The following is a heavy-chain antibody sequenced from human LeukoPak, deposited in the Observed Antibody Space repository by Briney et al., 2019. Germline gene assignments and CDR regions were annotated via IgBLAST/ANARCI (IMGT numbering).Heavy chain of an antibody. V-gene: IGHV1-2*02. D-gene: IGHD3-10*01. CDR3: ATGIKDGCRRFEY. Sequence: ASVKVSCKASGYTFTDYFIHWVRQAPGQGVEWMGWIDPNSGDTNFAQQFQGRVTMTSDTSISTAYMELTRLRSADTAVYYCATGIKDGCRRFEYWGQGTLVTVSS. J-gene: IGHJ4*02. CDR2: IDPNSGDT. CDR1: GYTFTDYF.